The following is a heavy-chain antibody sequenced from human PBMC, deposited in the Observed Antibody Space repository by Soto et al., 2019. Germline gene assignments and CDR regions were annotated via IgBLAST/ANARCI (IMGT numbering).Heavy chain of an antibody. Sequence: QVQLVESGGGLVEPGGSLRLSCAASGFTFSGSYMNWIRQAPGKGLEWVSYISNSGSTIYNAGSVKGRFTISRDNAKNSLSLQMNSLRAEDTAVYYCARGRYSGGGTYYFDYWGQGTLVTVSS. V-gene: IGHV3-11*01. CDR1: GFTFSGSY. D-gene: IGHD6-19*01. CDR2: ISNSGSTI. CDR3: ARGRYSGGGTYYFDY. J-gene: IGHJ4*02.